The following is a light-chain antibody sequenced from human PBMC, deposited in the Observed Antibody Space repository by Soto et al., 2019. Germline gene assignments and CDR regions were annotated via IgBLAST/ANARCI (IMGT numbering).Light chain of an antibody. J-gene: IGLJ2*01. CDR1: SSNIGSNY. Sequence: QSVLTQPPSVSAAPGQKVTISCSGTSSNIGSNYVSWYQHLPGTAPKLLIYDNNKRSSGIPDRFSGSQSGTSATLDITGLKTGYEADYYFGTWDSGLSAVFGGGTKVTVL. V-gene: IGLV1-51*01. CDR3: GTWDSGLSAV. CDR2: DNN.